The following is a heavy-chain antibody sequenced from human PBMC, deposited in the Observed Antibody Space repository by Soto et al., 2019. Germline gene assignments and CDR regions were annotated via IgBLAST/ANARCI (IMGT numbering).Heavy chain of an antibody. V-gene: IGHV6-1*01. CDR1: GDSVSSNNAA. CDR2: TYYRSQWNY. CDR3: ATWRFDY. D-gene: IGHD5-12*01. Sequence: QSQTLSLTCAISGDSVSSNNAAWNWIRQSPSRGLEWLGRTYYRSQWNYDYALSVKSRITISPDTSKNQFSLLLDSVTPDDSAVYYCATWRFDYWGQGALVTVSS. J-gene: IGHJ4*02.